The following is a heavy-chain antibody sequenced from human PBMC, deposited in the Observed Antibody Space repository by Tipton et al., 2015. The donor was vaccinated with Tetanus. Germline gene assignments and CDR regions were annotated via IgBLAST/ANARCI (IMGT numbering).Heavy chain of an antibody. D-gene: IGHD3-10*01. CDR2: ITSSADTQ. V-gene: IGHV3-23*01. Sequence: GSLRLSCAASGFTFITYAMSWVRQAPGKGLEWLSTITSSADTQYYSDSVKGRFTISRDNSKNTLFLQMHSLRADDTAVYYCATTHTLRDGGQGTLVAVSS. CDR3: ATTHTLRD. CDR1: GFTFITYA. J-gene: IGHJ4*02.